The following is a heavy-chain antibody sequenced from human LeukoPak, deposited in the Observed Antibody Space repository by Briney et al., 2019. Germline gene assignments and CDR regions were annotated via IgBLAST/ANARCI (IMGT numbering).Heavy chain of an antibody. CDR3: AKLGWDAFDI. CDR1: GFTFSSYE. J-gene: IGHJ3*02. Sequence: GGSLRLSCAASGFTFSSYEMNWVRQAPGKGLEWVSYISSSGSTIYYADSVKGRFTISRDNAKNSLYLQMNSLRAEDTAVYYCAKLGWDAFDIWGQGTMVTVSS. CDR2: ISSSGSTI. V-gene: IGHV3-48*03. D-gene: IGHD7-27*01.